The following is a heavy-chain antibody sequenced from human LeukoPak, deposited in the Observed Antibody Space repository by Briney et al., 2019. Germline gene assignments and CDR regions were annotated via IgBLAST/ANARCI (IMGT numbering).Heavy chain of an antibody. CDR3: ARDRCSGGSCYSGWFDP. CDR1: GGTFSSYA. D-gene: IGHD2-15*01. Sequence: GASVKVSCKASGGTFSSYAISWVRQAPGQGLEWMGGIIPIFGTANYAQKFQGRVTMTRDTSISTAYMELSRLRSDDTAVYYCARDRCSGGSCYSGWFDPWGQGTLVTVSS. V-gene: IGHV1-69*05. CDR2: IIPIFGTA. J-gene: IGHJ5*02.